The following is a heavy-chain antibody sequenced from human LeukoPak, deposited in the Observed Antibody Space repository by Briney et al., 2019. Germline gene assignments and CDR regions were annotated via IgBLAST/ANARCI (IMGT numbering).Heavy chain of an antibody. CDR1: GYTFTSYY. CDR3: ARGCSSTSCYSTLEDY. Sequence: ASVKVSCKASGYTFTSYYMHWVRQAPGQGLEWMGIINPSGGSTSYAQKFQGRVTMTRDTSTSTAYMELRSLRSDDTAVYYCARGCSSTSCYSTLEDYWGQGTLVTVSS. V-gene: IGHV1-46*01. CDR2: INPSGGST. J-gene: IGHJ4*02. D-gene: IGHD2-2*02.